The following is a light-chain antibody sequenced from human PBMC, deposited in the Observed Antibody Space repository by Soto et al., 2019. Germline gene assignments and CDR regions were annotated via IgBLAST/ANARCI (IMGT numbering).Light chain of an antibody. CDR2: DAS. Sequence: EIVLTQSPATLSLSPGEIATLSFRASQSVSSYLAWYQQKPGQAPRLLIYDASNRATGIPARFSGSGSGTDFTLTISRLEPEDFAVYYCQQYSSSPRTFGQGTKVDIK. J-gene: IGKJ1*01. CDR3: QQYSSSPRT. V-gene: IGKV3-11*01. CDR1: QSVSSY.